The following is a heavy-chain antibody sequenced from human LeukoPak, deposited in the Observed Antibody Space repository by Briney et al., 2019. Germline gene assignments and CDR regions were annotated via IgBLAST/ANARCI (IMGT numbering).Heavy chain of an antibody. CDR3: ARNSGSYYNDYFDY. Sequence: GGSLRLSCAASGFTVSSNYMSWVRQAPGKRLEWVSVIYSGGSTYYADSVKGRFTISRDNSKNTLYLQMSSLRAEDTAVYYCARNSGSYYNDYFDYWGQGTLVTVSS. J-gene: IGHJ4*02. CDR2: IYSGGST. CDR1: GFTVSSNY. V-gene: IGHV3-66*01. D-gene: IGHD3-10*01.